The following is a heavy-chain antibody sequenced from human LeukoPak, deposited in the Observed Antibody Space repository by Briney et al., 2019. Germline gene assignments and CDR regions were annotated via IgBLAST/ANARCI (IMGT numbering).Heavy chain of an antibody. V-gene: IGHV3-48*02. D-gene: IGHD2-8*01. CDR2: IGSGSSAI. CDR1: GFTFSSYT. J-gene: IGHJ4*02. CDR3: ARVKGVFAPFDS. Sequence: GGSLRLSCAASGFTFSSYTMNWVRQAPGKGLEWASSIGSGSSAIYYADSVKGRFTISRDNAKNSLYLQMNSLRDEDTAVYYCARVKGVFAPFDSWGQGTLVTVSS.